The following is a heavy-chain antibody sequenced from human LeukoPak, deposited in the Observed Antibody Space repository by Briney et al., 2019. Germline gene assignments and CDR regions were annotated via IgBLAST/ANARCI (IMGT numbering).Heavy chain of an antibody. J-gene: IGHJ3*02. D-gene: IGHD3-22*01. CDR3: ARDSSGYYYPDGFDI. CDR2: IKQDGSKK. V-gene: IGHV3-7*04. Sequence: AGTLTLSCAASGFTFSSYWMSWIRQAPGKGLEWVANIKQDGSKKYYVDFVKGRFTISRDNENNSLLLLRNSLRAEDTAVYYCARDSSGYYYPDGFDIWGQGTMVTVSS. CDR1: GFTFSSYW.